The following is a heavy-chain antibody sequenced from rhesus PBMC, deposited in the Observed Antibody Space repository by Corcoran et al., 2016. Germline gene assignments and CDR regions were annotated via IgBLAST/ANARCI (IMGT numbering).Heavy chain of an antibody. CDR2: IYWNDSK. CDR3: ARVRYSESYHDFDY. Sequence: QVTLKESGPALVKPTQTLTLTCPFSGFSISSTGTGVGWIRQPPGTALEWLASIYWNDSKYYSTSLKSRLTISKDTSKNQVVLTMTNMDPVDTTTYYCARVRYSESYHDFDYWGQGVLVTVSS. CDR1: GFSISSTGTG. V-gene: IGHV2-95*01. D-gene: IGHD1-44*02. J-gene: IGHJ4*01.